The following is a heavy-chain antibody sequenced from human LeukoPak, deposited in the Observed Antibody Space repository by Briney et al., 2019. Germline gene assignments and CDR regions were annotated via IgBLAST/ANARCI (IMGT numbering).Heavy chain of an antibody. CDR2: ISSSGSTK. J-gene: IGHJ4*02. D-gene: IGHD4-17*01. CDR1: GFTFSNYE. Sequence: SGGSLRLSCEASGFTFSNYEMNWVRQAPGKGLEWVSYISSSGSTKYYADSVKGRFTISRDNAKNSLYLQMNSLRAEDTAVYYCAYGDYPDYWGQGTLVTVSS. CDR3: AYGDYPDY. V-gene: IGHV3-48*03.